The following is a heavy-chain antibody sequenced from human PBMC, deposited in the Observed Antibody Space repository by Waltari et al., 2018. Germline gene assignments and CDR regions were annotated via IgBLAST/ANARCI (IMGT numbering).Heavy chain of an antibody. J-gene: IGHJ4*02. CDR2: IYPAGST. Sequence: DVQLVASGGGLVHPGGSLRLSCAASGFTVPPTHLSWVRQAPGKGLEWVSIIYPAGSTYNADSVVGRFTISRDVSQNTLHLQMNNLRPEDTAVYYCSRARDEDTAMVFFDHWGQGTLVSVSS. D-gene: IGHD5-18*01. CDR1: GFTVPPTH. V-gene: IGHV3-66*02. CDR3: SRARDEDTAMVFFDH.